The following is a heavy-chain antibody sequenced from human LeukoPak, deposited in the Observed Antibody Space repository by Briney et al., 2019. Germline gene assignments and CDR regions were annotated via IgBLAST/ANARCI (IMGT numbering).Heavy chain of an antibody. J-gene: IGHJ6*02. CDR2: IRSKAYGGTT. CDR3: TRDIVVVTAISYYYGMDV. D-gene: IGHD2-21*02. V-gene: IGHV3-49*04. CDR1: GFTFGDYA. Sequence: GGSLRLSCTASGFTFGDYAMSWVRQAPGKGLEWVGFIRSKAYGGTTEYAASVKGRFTISRDDSKSIAYLQMNSLKTEDTAVYYCTRDIVVVTAISYYYGMDVWGQGTTVTVSS.